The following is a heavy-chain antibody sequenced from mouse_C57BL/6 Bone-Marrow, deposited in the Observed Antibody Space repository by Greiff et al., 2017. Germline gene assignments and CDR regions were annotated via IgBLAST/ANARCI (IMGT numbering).Heavy chain of an antibody. CDR1: GYTFTSYW. CDR2: IYPPDSGT. V-gene: IGHV1-61*01. CDR3: ARDRYYSAFAY. Sequence: VQLQQPGAELVRPGPSVKLSCKASGYTFTSYWMDWVKQRPGQGLEWIGNIYPPDSGTNYNQKFKNKATLTVDKSSSTAYMQLSILTSEDSAVYYCARDRYYSAFAYGGQGTLFTVSA. D-gene: IGHD2-12*01. J-gene: IGHJ3*01.